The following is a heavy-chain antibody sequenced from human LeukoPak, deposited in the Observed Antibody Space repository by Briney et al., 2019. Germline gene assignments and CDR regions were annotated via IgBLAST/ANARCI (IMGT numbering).Heavy chain of an antibody. CDR3: ARGGYYYFMDV. V-gene: IGHV1-2*02. D-gene: IGHD3-10*01. CDR1: GYTFTAYY. Sequence: ASVKVSCEASGYTFTAYYIHWVRQAPGQGLEWMGWINPNGGGTNYAQKFQGRVTMTRDTSITTAYMELSRLTSDDTAVYYCARGGYYYFMDVWGDGTTVTVSS. CDR2: INPNGGGT. J-gene: IGHJ6*03.